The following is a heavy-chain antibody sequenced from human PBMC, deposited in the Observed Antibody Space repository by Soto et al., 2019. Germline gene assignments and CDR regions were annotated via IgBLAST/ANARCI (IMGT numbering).Heavy chain of an antibody. J-gene: IGHJ4*02. Sequence: SETLSLTCALYGGSFDAYYWSWVRQSPGKGLEWIGEIHHSGSTKYNPSLKSRVTISVDTSTKQFSLKMTSMTAADRGVYYCARGVDSWSGDLFWGQGTLVTVSS. CDR2: IHHSGST. V-gene: IGHV4-34*01. D-gene: IGHD3-3*01. CDR1: GGSFDAYY. CDR3: ARGVDSWSGDLF.